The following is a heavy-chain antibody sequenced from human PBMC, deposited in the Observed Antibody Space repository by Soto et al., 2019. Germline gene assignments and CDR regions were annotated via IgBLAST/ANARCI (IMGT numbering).Heavy chain of an antibody. V-gene: IGHV1-2*02. D-gene: IGHD2-8*01. CDR1: GYTFSGLY. Sequence: GASVKVSCKTSGYTFSGLYIHWVRQAPGQGLESMGWIYPDSGGTDYAQKFQGRVTMTRDTSISTAYMELSRLRSDDTAVYYCRVTGVSEVDYWGQGTLVTVSS. CDR2: IYPDSGGT. CDR3: RVTGVSEVDY. J-gene: IGHJ4*02.